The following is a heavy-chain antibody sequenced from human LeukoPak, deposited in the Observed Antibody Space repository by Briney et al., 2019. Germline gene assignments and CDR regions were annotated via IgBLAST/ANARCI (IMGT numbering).Heavy chain of an antibody. CDR3: ARNRLLRREGSWFDP. D-gene: IGHD2-21*02. J-gene: IGHJ5*02. CDR1: GYTFTSYG. Sequence: ASVKVSCKASGYTFTSYGISWVRQAPGQGLEWMGWISAYNGNTNYAQKLQGRVTMTTDTSTSTAYMELRSLRSDDTAVYYCARNRLLRREGSWFDPWGQGTLATVSS. V-gene: IGHV1-18*01. CDR2: ISAYNGNT.